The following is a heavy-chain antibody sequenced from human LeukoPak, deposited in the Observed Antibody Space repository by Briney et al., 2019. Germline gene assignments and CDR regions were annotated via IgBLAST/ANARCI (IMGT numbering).Heavy chain of an antibody. Sequence: GGSLRLSCAASGFTFSSYSMNWVRQAPGKGLEWVSYISSSSSTIYYADSVKGRFTISRDNAKNSLYLQMNSLRAEDTAVYYCARRHQYYYGSGSAISGFDYWGQGTLVTVSS. CDR3: ARRHQYYYGSGSAISGFDY. V-gene: IGHV3-48*04. CDR1: GFTFSSYS. D-gene: IGHD3-10*01. CDR2: ISSSSSTI. J-gene: IGHJ4*02.